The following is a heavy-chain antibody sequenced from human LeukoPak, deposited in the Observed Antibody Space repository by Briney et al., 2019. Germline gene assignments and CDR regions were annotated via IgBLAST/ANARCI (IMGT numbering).Heavy chain of an antibody. CDR2: IIPIFGTA. Sequence: SVKVSCKASGGTFSSSAISWVRQAPGQGLEWMGGIIPIFGTANYAQKFQGRVTISADESTSTAYMELSSLRSEDTAVYYCANNLYYYDSSGYSIFDYWGQGTLVTVSS. J-gene: IGHJ4*02. CDR1: GGTFSSSA. D-gene: IGHD3-22*01. V-gene: IGHV1-69*13. CDR3: ANNLYYYDSSGYSIFDY.